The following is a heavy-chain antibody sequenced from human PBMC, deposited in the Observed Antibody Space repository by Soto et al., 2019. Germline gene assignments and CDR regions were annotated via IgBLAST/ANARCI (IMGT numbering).Heavy chain of an antibody. CDR3: ARDAPDDSSSTAYYYYGMDV. Sequence: GGSLRLSCAASGFTFSDYYMSWIRQAPGKGLEWVSYIGSSSVYTNYADSVRGRFTISRDNAKNSLYLQMNSLRAEDTGVYYCARDAPDDSSSTAYYYYGMDVWGRGTTVTVSS. CDR2: IGSSSVYT. CDR1: GFTFSDYY. D-gene: IGHD6-6*01. J-gene: IGHJ6*02. V-gene: IGHV3-11*06.